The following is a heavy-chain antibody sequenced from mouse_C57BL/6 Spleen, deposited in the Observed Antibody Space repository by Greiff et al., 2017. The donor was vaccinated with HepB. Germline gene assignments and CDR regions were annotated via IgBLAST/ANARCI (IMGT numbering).Heavy chain of an antibody. CDR2: IHPNSGST. D-gene: IGHD1-2*01. J-gene: IGHJ4*01. V-gene: IGHV1-64*01. Sequence: QVQLQQPGAELVKPGASVKLSCKASGYTFTSYWMHWVKQRPGQGLEWMGMIHPNSGSTNYNEKFKSKATLTVDKSSSTAYMQLSSLTSEDSAVYFCASSAITGDAMDYWGQGASVTVSS. CDR1: GYTFTSYW. CDR3: ASSAITGDAMDY.